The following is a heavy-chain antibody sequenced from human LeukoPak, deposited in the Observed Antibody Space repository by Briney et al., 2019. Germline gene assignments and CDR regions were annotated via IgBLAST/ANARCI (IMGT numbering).Heavy chain of an antibody. J-gene: IGHJ6*04. CDR3: ARIQTTVTNLYYYYYGMDV. CDR2: INHSGST. V-gene: IGHV4-34*01. D-gene: IGHD4-17*01. CDR1: GGSFSGYY. Sequence: SETLSLTCAVYGGSFSGYYWSWLRQPPGKGLEWIGEINHSGSTNYNPSLKSRVTISVDTSKNQFSLKLSSVTAADTAVYYCARIQTTVTNLYYYYYGMDVWGKGTTVTVSS.